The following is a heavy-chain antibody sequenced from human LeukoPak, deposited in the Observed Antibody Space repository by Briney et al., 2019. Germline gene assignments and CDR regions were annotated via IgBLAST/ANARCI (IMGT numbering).Heavy chain of an antibody. CDR1: GFTFSTYN. V-gene: IGHV3-48*02. CDR2: ITSSSSTI. Sequence: GGSLRLSCAASGFTFSTYNMNWVRQAPGKGLEWLSYITSSSSTIYYADSVKGRFTISRDNGKNSSYLQMNSLTDEDTAVYYCTRGRGARPYFDYWGQGTLVTVSS. J-gene: IGHJ4*02. CDR3: TRGRGARPYFDY.